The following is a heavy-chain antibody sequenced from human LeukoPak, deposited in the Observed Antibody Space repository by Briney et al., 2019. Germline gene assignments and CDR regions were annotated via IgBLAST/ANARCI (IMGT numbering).Heavy chain of an antibody. J-gene: IGHJ4*02. Sequence: ASVKVSCKASGYTFTGYYMHWVRQAPGQGLEWMGWINPNSGGTNYAQKFQGRVTMTRDTSISTAYMELSRLRSDDTAVYYCARTPLGGRSVGPEGYWGQGTLVTVSS. CDR2: INPNSGGT. V-gene: IGHV1-2*02. CDR3: ARTPLGGRSVGPEGY. D-gene: IGHD3-10*01. CDR1: GYTFTGYY.